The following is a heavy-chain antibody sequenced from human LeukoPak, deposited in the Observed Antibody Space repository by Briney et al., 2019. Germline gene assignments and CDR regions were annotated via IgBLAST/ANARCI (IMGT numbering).Heavy chain of an antibody. D-gene: IGHD2-8*01. CDR1: GNYW. V-gene: IGHV3-74*01. Sequence: GGSLRLSCAASGNYWMHWVRQAPGKGLVWVSRINSDGSSTSYADSVKGRFTISRDNAKNTLYLQMNSLRAEDTAVYYCARVQGHPPNGLDVWGQGTMVTVSS. CDR2: INSDGSST. CDR3: ARVQGHPPNGLDV. J-gene: IGHJ3*01.